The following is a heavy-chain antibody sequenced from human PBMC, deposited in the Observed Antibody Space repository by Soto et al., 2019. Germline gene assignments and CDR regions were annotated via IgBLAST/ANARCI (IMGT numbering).Heavy chain of an antibody. D-gene: IGHD1-26*01. J-gene: IGHJ4*02. Sequence: QVQLQQWGAGLLKPSETLSLTCAVYGESFSGYYWTWIRQPPGKGLEWIGEINHSGSTNYNTSLNCRXXISVDTSKNQFSLKLSSVTAADTAVYYCARDRRSYSDYFDYWGQGTLVTVSS. CDR1: GESFSGYY. CDR3: ARDRRSYSDYFDY. CDR2: INHSGST. V-gene: IGHV4-34*01.